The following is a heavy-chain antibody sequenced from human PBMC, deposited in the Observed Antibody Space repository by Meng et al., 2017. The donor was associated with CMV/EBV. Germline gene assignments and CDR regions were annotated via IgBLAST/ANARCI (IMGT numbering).Heavy chain of an antibody. CDR2: IYTSGST. CDR3: ARSMVVAGDWFDP. Sequence: QVQLHESAPVLVKPSETLSLTCTVSGGSISSYYLSWIRQPAGKGLGWIGRIYTSGSTNYNPSLKSRVTMSVDTSKNQFSLKLSSVTAADTAVYYCARSMVVAGDWFDPWGQGTLVTVSS. CDR1: GGSISSYY. J-gene: IGHJ5*02. D-gene: IGHD2-15*01. V-gene: IGHV4-4*07.